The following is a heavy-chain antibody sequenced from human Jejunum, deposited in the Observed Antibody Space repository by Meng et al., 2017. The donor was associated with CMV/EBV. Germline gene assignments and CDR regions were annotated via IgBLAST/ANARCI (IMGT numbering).Heavy chain of an antibody. CDR3: ANSVRSMDQLLIPPAFDA. V-gene: IGHV3-7*03. J-gene: IGHJ3*01. CDR2: IKQDGSEQ. D-gene: IGHD2-2*01. CDR1: YW. Sequence: YWMTWLRHVPGRGLEWVATIKQDGSEQDYRDSVKGRFTISTADSRNTLYLQMNSLRADDTAVYYCANSVRSMDQLLIPPAFDAWGQGTMVTVSS.